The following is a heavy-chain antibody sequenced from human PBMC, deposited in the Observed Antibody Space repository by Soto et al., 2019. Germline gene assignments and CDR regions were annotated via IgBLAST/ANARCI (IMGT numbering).Heavy chain of an antibody. CDR3: ARVVYDGRITIFGVALPYYGMDV. V-gene: IGHV1-69*13. D-gene: IGHD3-3*01. Sequence: GASVKVSCKASGGTFSSYAISWVRQAPGQGLEWMGGIIPIFGTANYAQKFQGRVTITADESTSTAHMELSSLRSEDTAVYYCARVVYDGRITIFGVALPYYGMDVWGQGTTVTVSS. J-gene: IGHJ6*02. CDR1: GGTFSSYA. CDR2: IIPIFGTA.